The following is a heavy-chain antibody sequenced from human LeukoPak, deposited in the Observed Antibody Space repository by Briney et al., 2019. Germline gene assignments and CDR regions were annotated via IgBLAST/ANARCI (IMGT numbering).Heavy chain of an antibody. J-gene: IGHJ3*02. Sequence: PGGSLRLSCAASGFTFSDYYMSWIRQAPGKGLEWVSYISSSGSTIYYADSVKGRFTISRDNAKNSLYLQMNSLRAEDTAVYYCARDLSQRGYYYDRSRRLRVHDAFDIWGQGTMVTVSS. CDR3: ARDLSQRGYYYDRSRRLRVHDAFDI. V-gene: IGHV3-11*04. CDR1: GFTFSDYY. CDR2: ISSSGSTI. D-gene: IGHD3-22*01.